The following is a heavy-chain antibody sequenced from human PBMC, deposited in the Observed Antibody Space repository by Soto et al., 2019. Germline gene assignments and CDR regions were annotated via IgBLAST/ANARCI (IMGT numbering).Heavy chain of an antibody. V-gene: IGHV4-30-4*01. Sequence: PSETLSLTCSVSGGSISSGDYYWNWIRQPPGKGLEWIGHIYYSGSTYYNSSLKSRVTISLDTSKSQFSLKLSSVTAADTAVYYCARHEGRGVGATAWPWGQGTLVTVSS. CDR1: GGSISSGDYY. D-gene: IGHD1-26*01. CDR2: IYYSGST. J-gene: IGHJ5*02. CDR3: ARHEGRGVGATAWP.